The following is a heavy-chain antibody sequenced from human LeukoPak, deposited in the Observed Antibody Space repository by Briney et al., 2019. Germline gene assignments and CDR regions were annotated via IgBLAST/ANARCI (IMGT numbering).Heavy chain of an antibody. CDR3: ARTETYIPEDWFDP. CDR2: ICYSGST. CDR1: GGSISSSSYC. J-gene: IGHJ5*02. Sequence: SETLSLTCTVSGGSISSSSYCWGWIRQPPGKGLEWIGSICYSGSTFYNPSLKSRVTLSVDTSKNQFSLKLSSVTAADTAVYYCARTETYIPEDWFDPWGRGTLVTVSS. D-gene: IGHD2-2*02. V-gene: IGHV4-39*01.